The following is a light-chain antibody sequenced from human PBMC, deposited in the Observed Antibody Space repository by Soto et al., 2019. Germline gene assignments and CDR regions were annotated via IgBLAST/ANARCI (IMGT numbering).Light chain of an antibody. CDR3: QQYESYPLT. J-gene: IGKJ4*01. V-gene: IGKV1-5*03. CDR1: QRIICW. CDR2: KAS. Sequence: DIRMTQSPSTLSASEGAGVPITCGAGQRIICWLAWYQQNPGKAPKLLIHKASSLESGVPSRFSGSGSGTELTLTISSLQPDDFATYYCQQYESYPLTFGGGTKVEIK.